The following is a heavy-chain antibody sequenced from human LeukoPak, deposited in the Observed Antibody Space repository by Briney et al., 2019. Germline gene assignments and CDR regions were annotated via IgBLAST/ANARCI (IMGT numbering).Heavy chain of an antibody. V-gene: IGHV3-21*01. CDR3: ARAGVVVPAAATYYMDV. Sequence: PGGSLRLSCAASGFTFSSYSMNWVRQAPGKGLEWVSSISSSSSYIYYADSVKGRFTISRDNAKNTLYLQMNSLRAEDTAVYYCARAGVVVPAAATYYMDVWGKGTTVTVSS. CDR2: ISSSSSYI. CDR1: GFTFSSYS. D-gene: IGHD2-2*01. J-gene: IGHJ6*03.